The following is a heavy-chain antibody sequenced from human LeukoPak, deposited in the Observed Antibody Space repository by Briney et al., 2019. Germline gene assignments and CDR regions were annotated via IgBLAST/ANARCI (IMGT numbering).Heavy chain of an antibody. J-gene: IGHJ6*02. CDR3: ARDHGSYDIPNSDYYYGMDV. CDR2: ISSSSSYI. V-gene: IGHV3-21*01. CDR1: GFTSSSYS. D-gene: IGHD3-9*01. Sequence: GGSLRLSCAASGFTSSSYSMNWVRQAPGKGLEWVSSISSSSSYIYYADSVKGRFTISRDNSKNTLYLQMKSLRAEDTAVYYCARDHGSYDIPNSDYYYGMDVWGQGTTVTVSS.